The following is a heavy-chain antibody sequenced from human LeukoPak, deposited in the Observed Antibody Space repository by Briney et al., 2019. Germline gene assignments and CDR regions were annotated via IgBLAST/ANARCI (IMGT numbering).Heavy chain of an antibody. J-gene: IGHJ5*02. CDR2: IYGSGTTT. D-gene: IGHD1-1*01. Sequence: GGSLRLSCAASGFTFSSYALNWVRQAPGKGLEWVSVIYGSGTTTYYADSVRGRFTISRDSSKSTMYLQMNGLRVEDTAVYYCAKRLTASSTWTSPDPWGQGTLVTVSS. V-gene: IGHV3-23*01. CDR3: AKRLTASSTWTSPDP. CDR1: GFTFSSYA.